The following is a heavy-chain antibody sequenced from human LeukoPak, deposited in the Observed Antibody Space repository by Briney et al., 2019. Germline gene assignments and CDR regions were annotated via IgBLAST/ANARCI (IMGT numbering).Heavy chain of an antibody. Sequence: SETLSLTCTVSGGSISIYYWSWIRQPPGKGLEWVGYIYYSGSTNYNPPLKSRVTISVDTSKNQFSLKLSSVTAPDTAVYYCARALAEDYYCYMDVWGKGTTVTVSS. CDR1: GGSISIYY. J-gene: IGHJ6*03. CDR2: IYYSGST. D-gene: IGHD6-19*01. V-gene: IGHV4-59*01. CDR3: ARALAEDYYCYMDV.